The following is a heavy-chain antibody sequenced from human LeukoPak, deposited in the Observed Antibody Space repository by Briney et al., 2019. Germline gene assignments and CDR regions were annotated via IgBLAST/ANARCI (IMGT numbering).Heavy chain of an antibody. J-gene: IGHJ4*02. CDR3: AKDHYWSIDY. D-gene: IGHD3-3*01. CDR2: IKGDGIST. Sequence: GGSLRLSCAASGFDFSSNWVHWVRHAPGQGLVWVSRIKGDGISTNYADSVKGRFTISRDIAKNTLYLQMNSLRAEDTGVYYCAKDHYWSIDYWGRGTLVTVSS. V-gene: IGHV3-74*01. CDR1: GFDFSSNW.